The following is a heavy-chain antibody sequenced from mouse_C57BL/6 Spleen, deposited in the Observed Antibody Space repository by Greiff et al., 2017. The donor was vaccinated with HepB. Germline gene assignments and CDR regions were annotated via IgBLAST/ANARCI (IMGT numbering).Heavy chain of an antibody. D-gene: IGHD2-3*01. CDR3: TRRWDDGYRYAMDY. V-gene: IGHV1-15*01. J-gene: IGHJ4*01. Sequence: VQLQQSGAELVRPGASVTLSCKASGYTFTDYEMHWVKQTPVHGLEWIGAIDPETGGTAYNQKFKGKAILTADKSSSTAYMERRSLTSEDSAVYYCTRRWDDGYRYAMDYWGQGTSVTVSS. CDR2: IDPETGGT. CDR1: GYTFTDYE.